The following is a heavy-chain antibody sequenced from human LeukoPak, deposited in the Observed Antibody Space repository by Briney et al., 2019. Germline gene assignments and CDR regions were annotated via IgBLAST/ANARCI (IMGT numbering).Heavy chain of an antibody. Sequence: GGSLRLSCAASGFTFGDYAMHWVRQAPGKGLEWVSGISWNSGSIGYADSVKGRFTISRDNAKNSLYLQMNSLRAEDTALYYCAKNARAYYYYGMDVWGKGTTVTVSS. J-gene: IGHJ6*04. CDR1: GFTFGDYA. CDR3: AKNARAYYYYGMDV. V-gene: IGHV3-9*01. CDR2: ISWNSGSI.